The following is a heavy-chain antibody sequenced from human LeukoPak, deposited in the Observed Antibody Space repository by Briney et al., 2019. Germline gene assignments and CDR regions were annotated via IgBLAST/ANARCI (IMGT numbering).Heavy chain of an antibody. CDR1: GGTFSSYA. Sequence: SVKVSCKASGGTFSSYAISWVRQAPGQGLEWMGGIIPIFGTANYAQKFQGRVTITADESTSTAYMELSGLRFEDTAVYYCAREGVGATKRGAFDYWGQGTLVTVSS. CDR3: AREGVGATKRGAFDY. V-gene: IGHV1-69*13. J-gene: IGHJ4*02. D-gene: IGHD1-26*01. CDR2: IIPIFGTA.